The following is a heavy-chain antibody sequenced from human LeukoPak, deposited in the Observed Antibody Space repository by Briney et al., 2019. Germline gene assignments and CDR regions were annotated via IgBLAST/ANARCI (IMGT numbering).Heavy chain of an antibody. CDR1: GGSISSGSYY. CDR3: ARAGSVVPAAMGNWFDP. Sequence: SETLSLTCTVSGGSISSGSYYWSWIRQPPGKGLEWIGYIYYSGSTYYNPSLKSRVTISVDTSKNQFSLKLSSVTAADTAVYYCARAGSVVPAAMGNWFDPWGQGTLVTVSS. J-gene: IGHJ5*02. D-gene: IGHD2-2*01. CDR2: IYYSGST. V-gene: IGHV4-30-4*08.